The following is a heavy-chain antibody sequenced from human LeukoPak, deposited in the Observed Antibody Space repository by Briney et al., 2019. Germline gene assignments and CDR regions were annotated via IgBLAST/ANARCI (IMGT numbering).Heavy chain of an antibody. CDR1: GYTHIEFS. Sequence: ASVKVSCQGCGYTHIEFSMHEVRQVPGKGLAWMGGIDPQDEEILYVQNFQGRVTMTEDTSTDTAYMELISLSAEDRAVYYWATGGGGSYLIDPWGQGTLVIVSS. J-gene: IGHJ5*02. D-gene: IGHD2-21*02. V-gene: IGHV1-24*01. CDR2: IDPQDEEI. CDR3: ATGGGGSYLIDP.